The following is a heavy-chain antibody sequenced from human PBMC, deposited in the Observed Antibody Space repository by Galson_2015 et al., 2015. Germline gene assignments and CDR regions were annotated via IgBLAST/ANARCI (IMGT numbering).Heavy chain of an antibody. J-gene: IGHJ3*02. CDR1: GFTFDDYA. Sequence: SLRLSCAASGFTFDDYAMHWVRHAPGKGLEWVSGISWNSGSILYADSVKGRFTLSRDNAKNSLFLQMNSLRVEDTALYYCAKSRGTTRGAFDIWGQGTMVTVSS. D-gene: IGHD4-17*01. V-gene: IGHV3-9*01. CDR3: AKSRGTTRGAFDI. CDR2: ISWNSGSI.